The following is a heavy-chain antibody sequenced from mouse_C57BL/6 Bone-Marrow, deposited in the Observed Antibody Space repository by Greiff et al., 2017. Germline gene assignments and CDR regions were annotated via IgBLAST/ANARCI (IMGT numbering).Heavy chain of an antibody. D-gene: IGHD1-1*01. CDR1: GYSITSGYY. J-gene: IGHJ2*01. V-gene: IGHV3-6*01. CDR2: ISYDGSN. CDR3: AREEYYGSSYDVFDY. Sequence: ESGPGLVKPSQSLSLTCSVTGYSITSGYYWNWIRQFPGNKLEWMGYISYDGSNNYNPSLKNRISITRDTSKNQFFLKLNSVSTEDTATYYCAREEYYGSSYDVFDYWGQGTTLTVSS.